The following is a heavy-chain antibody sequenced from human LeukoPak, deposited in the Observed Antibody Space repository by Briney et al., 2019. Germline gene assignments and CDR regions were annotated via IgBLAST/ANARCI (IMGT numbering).Heavy chain of an antibody. CDR2: VCANNGET. J-gene: IGHJ4*02. D-gene: IGHD2-2*01. CDR1: GYSFTNYG. V-gene: IGHV1-18*04. Sequence: GASVMVSCKASGYSFTNYGICWVRQAPGPGLEWMALVCANNGETRYAQNLQGRVTMTTDTSTNTANMELRSLRSDDTAVYYCAKFPPTAHQMLSSDYWGQGTQVTVSS. CDR3: AKFPPTAHQMLSSDY.